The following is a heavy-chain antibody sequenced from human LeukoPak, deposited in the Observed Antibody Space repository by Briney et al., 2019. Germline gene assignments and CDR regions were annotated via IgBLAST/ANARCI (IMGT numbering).Heavy chain of an antibody. CDR1: GGSVSSGSYY. V-gene: IGHV4-39*07. CDR3: ARGREEAWFGDYAD. CDR2: IYYSGST. J-gene: IGHJ4*02. Sequence: SETLSLTCTVSGGSVSSGSYYWGWIRQPPGKGLEWIGNIYYSGSTYYNPSLKSRVTISVDTSKNQFSLKLSSVTAADTAVYYCARGREEAWFGDYADWGQGTLVTVSS. D-gene: IGHD3-10*01.